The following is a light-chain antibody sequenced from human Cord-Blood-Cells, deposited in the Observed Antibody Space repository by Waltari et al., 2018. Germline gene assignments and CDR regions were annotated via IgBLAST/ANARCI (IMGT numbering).Light chain of an antibody. CDR1: QGISSY. J-gene: IGKJ2*01. Sequence: AIRMTQSPSSFSASTGDRVTIPCRASQGISSYLAGYQQKPEKAPKLLIYASSTLQSRVPSRFSGSGAGTDFTRTISCLQSDDFATYFCQQYHSYPYTCDQGTKLEIK. CDR2: ASS. CDR3: QQYHSYPYT. V-gene: IGKV1-8*01.